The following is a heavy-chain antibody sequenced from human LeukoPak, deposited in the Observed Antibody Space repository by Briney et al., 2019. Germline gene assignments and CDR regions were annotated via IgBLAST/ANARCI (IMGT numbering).Heavy chain of an antibody. Sequence: PSETLSLTCTVSGGSISSGSYYWSWIRQPAGKGLEWIGRIYTSGGTNYNPSLKSRVTISVDTSKNQFSLKLSSVTAADAAVYYCARLIGVADKHGMDVWGQGTTVTVSS. CDR3: ARLIGVADKHGMDV. V-gene: IGHV4-61*02. D-gene: IGHD6-19*01. CDR1: GGSISSGSYY. J-gene: IGHJ6*02. CDR2: IYTSGGT.